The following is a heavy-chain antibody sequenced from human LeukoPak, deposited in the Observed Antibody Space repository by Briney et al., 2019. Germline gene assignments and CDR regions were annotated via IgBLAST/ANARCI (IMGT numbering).Heavy chain of an antibody. J-gene: IGHJ4*02. CDR1: GFTFSDYY. V-gene: IGHV3-11*01. CDR3: ARDGWYYDFWSGKVCDY. Sequence: SGGSLRLSCAASGFTFSDYYMSWIRQAPGKGLEWVSYISSSGSTIYYADSVKGRFTISRDNAKNSLYLQMNSLRAEDTAVYYCARDGWYYDFWSGKVCDYWGQGTLVTVSS. CDR2: ISSSGSTI. D-gene: IGHD3-3*01.